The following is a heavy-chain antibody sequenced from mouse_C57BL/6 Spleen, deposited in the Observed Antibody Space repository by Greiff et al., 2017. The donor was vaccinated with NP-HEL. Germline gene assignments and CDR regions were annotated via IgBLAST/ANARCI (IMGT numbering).Heavy chain of an antibody. D-gene: IGHD1-1*01. Sequence: EVKLVESGGGLVQPGGSLKLSCAASGFTFSDYYMYWVRQTPEKRLEWVAYISNGGGSTYYPDTVKGRFTISRDNAKNTLYLQMSRLKSEDTAMYYCARAKDTVGVFAYWGQGTLVTVSA. CDR2: ISNGGGST. CDR3: ARAKDTVGVFAY. V-gene: IGHV5-12*01. CDR1: GFTFSDYY. J-gene: IGHJ3*01.